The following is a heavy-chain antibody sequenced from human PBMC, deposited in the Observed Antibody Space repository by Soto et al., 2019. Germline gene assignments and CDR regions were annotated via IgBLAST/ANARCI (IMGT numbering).Heavy chain of an antibody. Sequence: ASLKVSCKASGYTFTSYAMHWVRQAPGQRLEWMGWINAGNGNTKYSQKFQGRVTITRDTSASTAYMELSSLRSEDTAVYYCARDVPYDFWSGYHQRTYFDYWGQGTLVTVSS. J-gene: IGHJ4*02. D-gene: IGHD3-3*01. CDR2: INAGNGNT. CDR1: GYTFTSYA. CDR3: ARDVPYDFWSGYHQRTYFDY. V-gene: IGHV1-3*01.